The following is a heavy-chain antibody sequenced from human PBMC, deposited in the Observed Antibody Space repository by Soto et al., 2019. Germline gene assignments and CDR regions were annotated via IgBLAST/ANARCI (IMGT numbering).Heavy chain of an antibody. CDR1: GGSFSGYY. CDR3: AREGVTHAFDI. V-gene: IGHV4-34*01. Sequence: SETLSLTCAVYGGSFSGYYWSWIRQPPGKGLEWIGEINHSGSTNYNPSLKSRVTISVDTSRNQFSLKLSSVTAADTAVYYCAREGVTHAFDIWGQGTMVTVSS. D-gene: IGHD5-18*01. J-gene: IGHJ3*02. CDR2: INHSGST.